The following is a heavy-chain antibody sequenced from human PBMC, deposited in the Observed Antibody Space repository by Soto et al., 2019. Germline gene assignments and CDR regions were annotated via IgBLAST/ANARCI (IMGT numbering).Heavy chain of an antibody. J-gene: IGHJ6*02. CDR1: GGSFSGYY. D-gene: IGHD3-10*01. Sequence: SETLSLTCAVYGGSFSGYYCSWIRQPPGKGLEWIGEINHSGSTNYNPSLKSRVTISVDTSKNQFSLKLSSVTAADTAVYYCARGFTVTMVRGVVYYYGMDVWGQGTTVTV. CDR3: ARGFTVTMVRGVVYYYGMDV. CDR2: INHSGST. V-gene: IGHV4-34*01.